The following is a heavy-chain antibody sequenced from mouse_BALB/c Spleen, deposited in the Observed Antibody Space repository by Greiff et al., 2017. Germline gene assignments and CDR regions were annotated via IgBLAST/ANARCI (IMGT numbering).Heavy chain of an antibody. V-gene: IGHV2-6-5*01. J-gene: IGHJ4*01. CDR1: GFSLTDYG. CDR3: AKHLWLDYYAMDY. CDR2: IWGGGST. Sequence: VHLVESGPGLVAPSQSLSITCTVSGFSLTDYGVSWIRQPPGKGLEWLGVIWGGGSTYYNSALKSRLSISKDNSKSQVFLKMNSLQTDDTAMYYCAKHLWLDYYAMDYWGQGTSVTVSS. D-gene: IGHD2-2*01.